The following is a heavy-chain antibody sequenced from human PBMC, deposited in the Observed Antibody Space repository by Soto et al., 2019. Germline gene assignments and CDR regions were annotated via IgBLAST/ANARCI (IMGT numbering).Heavy chain of an antibody. Sequence: SLTCAISGDSVSSDAAAWNWVRQSPSRGLEWLGRTYYRSRWYNDYVVSVKSRITVNPDTSKNQFSLHLNSVTPEDTAVYYCTREGGDISGTRGWFDPWGQGTLVTVSS. J-gene: IGHJ5*02. CDR3: TREGGDISGTRGWFDP. D-gene: IGHD1-20*01. CDR2: TYYRSRWYN. V-gene: IGHV6-1*01. CDR1: GDSVSSDAAA.